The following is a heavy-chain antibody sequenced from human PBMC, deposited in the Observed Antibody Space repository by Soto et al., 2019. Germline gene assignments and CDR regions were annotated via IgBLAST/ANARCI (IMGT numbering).Heavy chain of an antibody. CDR1: GDTFIISA. Sequence: QVQLAQSGAEVRKPGSSVKVSCKASGDTFIISAITWVRQAPGQGLEWVGGLVPFFGKSKYGPNFEGRVTFTADESTRTAYMELRHLTSDDTAVYSCARDLGGAAPVDYWGQGNLVTVSS. D-gene: IGHD6-6*01. CDR2: LVPFFGKS. CDR3: ARDLGGAAPVDY. V-gene: IGHV1-69*01. J-gene: IGHJ4*02.